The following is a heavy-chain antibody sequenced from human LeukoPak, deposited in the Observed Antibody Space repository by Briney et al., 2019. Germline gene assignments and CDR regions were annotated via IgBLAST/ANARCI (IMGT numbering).Heavy chain of an antibody. Sequence: ASVKVSCKASGYTFTSYAMHWVRQAPGQRLEWMGWINAGNGNTKYSQKFQGRVTITADESTSIAYMELSSLRSEDTAVYYCARALRPLYYFDYWGQGTLVTVSS. V-gene: IGHV1-3*01. D-gene: IGHD4-17*01. CDR3: ARALRPLYYFDY. CDR1: GYTFTSYA. CDR2: INAGNGNT. J-gene: IGHJ4*02.